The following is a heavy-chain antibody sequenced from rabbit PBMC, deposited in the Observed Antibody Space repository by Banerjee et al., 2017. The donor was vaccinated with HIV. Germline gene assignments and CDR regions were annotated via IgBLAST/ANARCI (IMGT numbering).Heavy chain of an antibody. CDR1: GLDFSSSYW. CDR2: IDGGGSGYT. CDR3: ARYPNSGYGLTHLDL. J-gene: IGHJ6*01. D-gene: IGHD1-1*01. V-gene: IGHV1S45*01. Sequence: QEQLEESGGGLVKPEGSLTLTCKASGLDFSSSYWICWVRQAPGKGLEWIACIDGGGSGYTHYASWAKGRFTMSKTSSTTVTLQMTSLTAADTATYFCARYPNSGYGLTHLDLWGPGTLVTVS.